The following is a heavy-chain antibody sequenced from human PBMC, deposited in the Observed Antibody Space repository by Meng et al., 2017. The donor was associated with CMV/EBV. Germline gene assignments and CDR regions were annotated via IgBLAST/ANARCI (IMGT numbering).Heavy chain of an antibody. CDR2: ISLSSSYI. CDR3: ARDAGNSYGFY. D-gene: IGHD5-18*01. V-gene: IGHV3-21*01. J-gene: IGHJ4*02. Sequence: LSCGAYGFTFSRYSMNWVRQAPGKGREWVSSISLSSSYIYYADSVKGRFTISRANAKNSLYLQMNSLRAEDTAVYYCARDAGNSYGFYWGQGTLVTVSS. CDR1: GFTFSRYS.